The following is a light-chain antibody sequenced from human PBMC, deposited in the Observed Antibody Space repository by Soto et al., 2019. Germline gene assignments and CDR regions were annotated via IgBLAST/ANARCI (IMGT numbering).Light chain of an antibody. CDR1: SSDVGGYNY. J-gene: IGLJ3*02. V-gene: IGLV2-14*01. Sequence: QSALTQPASVSGSPGQSITISCSGTSSDVGGYNYVSWYQQYPGKVPKLMIYDVSNRPSGVSNRFSGSKSGNTASLTISGLQAEDEADYYCSSYTSSRTLVFGGGTQLTVL. CDR3: SSYTSSRTLV. CDR2: DVS.